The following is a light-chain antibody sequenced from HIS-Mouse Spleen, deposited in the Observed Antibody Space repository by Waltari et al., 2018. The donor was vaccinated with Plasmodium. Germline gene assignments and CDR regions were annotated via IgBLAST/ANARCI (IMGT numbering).Light chain of an antibody. CDR3: YSTDSSGNHRV. J-gene: IGLJ3*02. Sequence: YELTQPPSVSVSPGQTARIPCSGDALPKKSAYGYQQKSGQAPVLVIYEDSKRPSGIPERFSGSSSGTSATLTISGAQVEDEADYYCYSTDSSGNHRVFGGGTKLTVL. V-gene: IGLV3-10*01. CDR2: EDS. CDR1: ALPKKS.